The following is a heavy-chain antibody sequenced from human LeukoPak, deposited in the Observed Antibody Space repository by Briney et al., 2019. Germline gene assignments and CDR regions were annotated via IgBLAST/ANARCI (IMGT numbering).Heavy chain of an antibody. J-gene: IGHJ6*03. CDR1: GFTFDDYA. Sequence: PGRSLRLSCAASGFTFDDYAMHWVRQAPGKGLEWVSCISWNSGSIVYADSVKGRFTISRDNAKTSLYLQMNSLRAEDTALYYCAKGTIMTTVTTDYMDVWGKGTTVTVSS. V-gene: IGHV3-9*01. CDR2: ISWNSGSI. D-gene: IGHD4-11*01. CDR3: AKGTIMTTVTTDYMDV.